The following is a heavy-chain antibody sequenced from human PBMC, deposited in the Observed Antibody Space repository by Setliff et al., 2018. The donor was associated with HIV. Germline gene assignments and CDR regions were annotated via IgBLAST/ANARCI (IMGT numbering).Heavy chain of an antibody. V-gene: IGHV1-18*01. Sequence: VASVKVSCKASNYTFTNYAITWVRQAPGQRPEWMGWISAYDGDTKYAQKFHNRLSMTADTSTTTAYMDLRCLTSDDTGVYYCARVGLSAVPFPTVYCGQGTLVTVSS. CDR2: ISAYDGDT. CDR3: ARVGLSAVPFPTVY. D-gene: IGHD4-4*01. CDR1: NYTFTNYA. J-gene: IGHJ4*02.